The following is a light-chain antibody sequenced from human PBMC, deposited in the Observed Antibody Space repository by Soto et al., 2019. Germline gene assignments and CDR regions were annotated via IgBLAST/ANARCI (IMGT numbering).Light chain of an antibody. V-gene: IGKV3-15*01. CDR3: QQYTDLPWT. J-gene: IGKJ1*01. Sequence: VMTQSPATLSVSPGERATISCRASRSVNSELAWYQQKPGQAPRLLIYGASSRATDIPARFSGSGSGTEFTLAISSLQSEDFAVYYCQQYTDLPWTFGQGTKVAIK. CDR2: GAS. CDR1: RSVNSE.